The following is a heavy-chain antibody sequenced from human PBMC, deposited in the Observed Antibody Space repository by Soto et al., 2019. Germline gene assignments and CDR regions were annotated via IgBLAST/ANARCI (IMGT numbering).Heavy chain of an antibody. CDR2: IYYSGST. V-gene: IGHV4-31*03. CDR3: ERGKGSGRARDWFDT. J-gene: IGHJ5*02. CDR1: GYSMRIGGYY. D-gene: IGHD3-10*01. Sequence: QVQLQESGPGLVKPSQTLSLTCSVSGYSMRIGGYYWSWIRQLPGKGLEWIGYIYYSGSTNYNPSVKSRVTMSGATYKNQFSLRLSTVTAADAAVYYCERGKGSGRARDWFDTWGQGTRVTVSS.